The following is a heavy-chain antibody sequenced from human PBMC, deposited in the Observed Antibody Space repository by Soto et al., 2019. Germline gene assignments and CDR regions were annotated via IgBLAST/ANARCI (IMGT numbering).Heavy chain of an antibody. Sequence: QVQLVESGGGVVQPGRSLRLSCAASGFRFSNYGMHWVRQAPGKGLEWLAVIVADGAGLHYADSVRGRFTISRDNSKKQLYLQLNGLGADDSAIYFCARDDDHSVDGLDHWGQGTLVTVSS. V-gene: IGHV3-33*01. J-gene: IGHJ4*02. CDR3: ARDDDHSVDGLDH. CDR2: IVADGAGL. CDR1: GFRFSNYG.